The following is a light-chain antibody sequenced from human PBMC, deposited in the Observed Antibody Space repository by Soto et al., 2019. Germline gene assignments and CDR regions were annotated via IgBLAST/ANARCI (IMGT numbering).Light chain of an antibody. CDR3: EQYNNWPPLT. J-gene: IGKJ4*01. Sequence: EVVMTQSPATLSVSPGERATLSCRASQSVGSKLAWYQQKPGQAPRLLIFDAFTRATRIPARFSGSGSETEVPLLISSLQSADFAVYYCEQYNNWPPLTFGGGTKVEI. V-gene: IGKV3-15*01. CDR1: QSVGSK. CDR2: DAF.